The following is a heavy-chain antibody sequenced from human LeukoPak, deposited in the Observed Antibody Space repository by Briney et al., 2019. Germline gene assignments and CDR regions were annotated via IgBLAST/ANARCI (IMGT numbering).Heavy chain of an antibody. D-gene: IGHD3-22*01. Sequence: PGGSLRLSCAASGFTFSSYAMSWVRQAPGKGLECVSAISGSGGSTYYADSVKGRFTISRDNSKNTLYLQMNSLRAEDTAVYYCLGSGYYPRRVDYWGQGTLVTVSS. CDR1: GFTFSSYA. J-gene: IGHJ4*02. V-gene: IGHV3-23*01. CDR2: ISGSGGST. CDR3: LGSGYYPRRVDY.